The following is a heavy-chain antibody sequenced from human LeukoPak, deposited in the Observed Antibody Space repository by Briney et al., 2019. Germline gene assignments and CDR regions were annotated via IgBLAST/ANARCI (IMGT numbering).Heavy chain of an antibody. J-gene: IGHJ3*02. CDR1: GYTFTSYD. CDR2: MNPNSGNT. Sequence: ASVRVSCKASGYTFTSYDINWVRQATGQGLEWMGWMNPNSGNTGYAQKFQGRVTMTRNTSISTAYMELSGLRSEDTAVYYCARVTSGTRDAFDIWGQGTMVTVSS. D-gene: IGHD3-10*01. V-gene: IGHV1-8*01. CDR3: ARVTSGTRDAFDI.